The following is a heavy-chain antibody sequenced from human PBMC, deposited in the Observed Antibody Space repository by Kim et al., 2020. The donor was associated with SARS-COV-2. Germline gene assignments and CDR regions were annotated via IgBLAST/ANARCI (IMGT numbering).Heavy chain of an antibody. CDR2: ISSSSSYI. D-gene: IGHD6-19*01. J-gene: IGHJ4*02. CDR1: GFTFSSYS. Sequence: GGSLRLSCAAYGFTFSSYSMNWVRQAPGKGLEWVSSISSSSSYIYYADSVKGRFTISRDNAKNSRYLQMNSLRAEDTAVYYCARRGLYSSGWGWGQGTLVTVSS. V-gene: IGHV3-21*01. CDR3: ARRGLYSSGWG.